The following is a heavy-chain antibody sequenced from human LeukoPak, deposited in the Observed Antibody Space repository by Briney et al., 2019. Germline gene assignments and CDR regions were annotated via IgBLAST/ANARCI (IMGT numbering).Heavy chain of an antibody. CDR1: GGSISNYY. D-gene: IGHD2-2*01. CDR2: IYHSGST. CDR3: ASGGYCSSTSCSFTAFDY. V-gene: IGHV4-59*04. Sequence: SETLSLTCTVSGGSISNYYWSWIRQPPGKGLEWIGYIYHSGSTYYNPSLKSRVTISVDRSKNQFSLKLSSVTAADTAVYYCASGGYCSSTSCSFTAFDYWGQGTLVTVSS. J-gene: IGHJ4*02.